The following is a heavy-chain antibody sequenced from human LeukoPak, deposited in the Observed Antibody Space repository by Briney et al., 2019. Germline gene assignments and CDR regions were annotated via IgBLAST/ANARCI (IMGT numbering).Heavy chain of an antibody. J-gene: IGHJ4*02. CDR3: ARAVAMVPAAPFEY. V-gene: IGHV4-38-2*02. CDR1: AYSISSGHY. D-gene: IGHD2-2*01. Sequence: SETLSLTCTVSAYSISSGHYWGWIRQPPGKGLEWIGGIYHSGSSYYNPSLKSRVTISVDTSKNQFSLRLSSVTAADTAVYYCARAVAMVPAAPFEYWGQGTLVTVSS. CDR2: IYHSGSS.